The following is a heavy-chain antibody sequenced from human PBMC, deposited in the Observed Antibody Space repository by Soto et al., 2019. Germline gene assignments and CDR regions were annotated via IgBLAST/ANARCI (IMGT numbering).Heavy chain of an antibody. CDR3: ARDLIDDAFDV. J-gene: IGHJ3*01. Sequence: GESLNISFEGSGYSFSSHWIAWVRQMPGKGLECMGIIYPVDSDTRYTTSFAGQVTFSVDKSINTAYLHLNSLKASDTAIYYCARDLIDDAFDVWGQGTMVTVSS. V-gene: IGHV5-51*01. CDR2: IYPVDSDT. D-gene: IGHD2-15*01. CDR1: GYSFSSHW.